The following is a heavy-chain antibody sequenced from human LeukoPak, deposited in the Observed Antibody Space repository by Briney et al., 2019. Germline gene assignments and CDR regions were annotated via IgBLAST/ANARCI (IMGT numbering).Heavy chain of an antibody. CDR1: GGSISSSSYY. Sequence: SETLSLTCTVSGGSISSSSYYWGWIRQPPGKGLEWIGSIYYSGSTYYNPSLKSRVTISVDTSKNQFSLKLSSVTAADTAVYYCARLSSPHPPSYCGGDCQVDYWGQGTLVTVSS. J-gene: IGHJ4*02. D-gene: IGHD2-21*01. V-gene: IGHV4-39*01. CDR2: IYYSGST. CDR3: ARLSSPHPPSYCGGDCQVDY.